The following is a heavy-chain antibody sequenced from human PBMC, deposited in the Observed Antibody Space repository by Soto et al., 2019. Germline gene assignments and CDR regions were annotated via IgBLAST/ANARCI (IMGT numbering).Heavy chain of an antibody. D-gene: IGHD3-3*02. CDR1: GYTFTSYD. Sequence: ASVKVSCKASGYTFTSYDINWVRQATGQGLEWMGWMNPNSGNTGYAQKFQGRVTMTRNTSISTAYMELSSLRSEDTAVYYCARGIRDYYYYYYIDVWGKGTTVTVSS. V-gene: IGHV1-8*01. CDR2: MNPNSGNT. J-gene: IGHJ6*03. CDR3: ARGIRDYYYYYYIDV.